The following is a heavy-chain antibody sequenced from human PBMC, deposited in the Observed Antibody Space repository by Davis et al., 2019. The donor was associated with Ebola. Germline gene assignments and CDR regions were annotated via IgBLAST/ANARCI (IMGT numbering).Heavy chain of an antibody. Sequence: GGSLRLSCAASGFTFSSYWMHWVRQASGKGLEWVGRIRSKANSYATAYAASVKGRFTISRDDSKNTAYLQMNSLKTEDTAVYYCNALYSYGPNWFDPWGQGTLVTVSS. CDR3: NALYSYGPNWFDP. V-gene: IGHV3-73*01. J-gene: IGHJ5*02. CDR1: GFTFSSYW. CDR2: IRSKANSYAT. D-gene: IGHD5-18*01.